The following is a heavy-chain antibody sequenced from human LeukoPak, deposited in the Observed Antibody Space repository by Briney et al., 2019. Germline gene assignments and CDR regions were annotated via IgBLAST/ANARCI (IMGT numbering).Heavy chain of an antibody. D-gene: IGHD2-15*01. V-gene: IGHV4-31*03. Sequence: SETLSLTCTVSGGSISSSSYYWGWIRQPPGKGLEWIGYVYYSGSTYYNPSLKSRVTISVDTSKNQFSLKLSSVTAADTAVYYCARARLGAATSFDPWGQGTLVTVSS. CDR3: ARARLGAATSFDP. J-gene: IGHJ5*02. CDR2: VYYSGST. CDR1: GGSISSSSYY.